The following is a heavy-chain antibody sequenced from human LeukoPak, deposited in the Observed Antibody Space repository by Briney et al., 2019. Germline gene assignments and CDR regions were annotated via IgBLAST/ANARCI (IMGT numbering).Heavy chain of an antibody. V-gene: IGHV3-23*01. CDR3: AKDDAWLRFGE. D-gene: IGHD3-10*01. CDR2: TSPSADIK. Sequence: PGGTLRPSCAASGFTFSNHGMNWVRQAPGKGLEWVSGTSPSADIKYYADSVKGRFTISRDNSKNMLYLEVISLTADDTAVYYCAKDDAWLRFGEWSQGTLVTVSS. J-gene: IGHJ4*02. CDR1: GFTFSNHG.